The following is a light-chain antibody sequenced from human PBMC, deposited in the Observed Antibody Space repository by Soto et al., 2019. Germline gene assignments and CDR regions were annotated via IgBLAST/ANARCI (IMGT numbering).Light chain of an antibody. CDR1: QTVTTSF. CDR3: QQYGRSPDLFT. J-gene: IGKJ3*01. V-gene: IGKV3-20*01. Sequence: NVLTQSPGTLSLSPGDRATLSCRASQTVTTSFLAWYQQKPGQAPRLLIYGTSNRAIGIPDRFSGSGSGTDFTLTISRLEPGDFAVYYCQQYGRSPDLFTFDPGTKVEIK. CDR2: GTS.